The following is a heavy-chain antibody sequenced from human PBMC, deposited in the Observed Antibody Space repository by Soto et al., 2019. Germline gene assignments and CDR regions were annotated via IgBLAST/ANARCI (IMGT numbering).Heavy chain of an antibody. CDR3: ARAASPYFDLLSVFHP. D-gene: IGHD3-9*01. J-gene: IGHJ5*02. Sequence: SETLSLTCTVSGGPLSSGSYYWSWIRQSPGQGLEWIGYIYYSGTTKYNPSLKSRVSISVDTSKNQFSLRLTSLSAADTAVYYCARAASPYFDLLSVFHPWGQGTLVTVSS. CDR2: IYYSGTT. V-gene: IGHV4-61*01. CDR1: GGPLSSGSYY.